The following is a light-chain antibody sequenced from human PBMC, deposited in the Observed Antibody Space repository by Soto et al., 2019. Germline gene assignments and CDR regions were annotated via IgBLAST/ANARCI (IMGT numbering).Light chain of an antibody. Sequence: QSVLTQPASVSGSPGQSITISCTGTSSDVGGYNYVSWYQHHPGKAPKLMIFEVSNRPSGVSNRFSGSKSGNTASLTISGRQAEDEADYYCSSYTSSSTLVVFGGGTQLTVL. CDR3: SSYTSSSTLVV. CDR2: EVS. CDR1: SSDVGGYNY. J-gene: IGLJ2*01. V-gene: IGLV2-14*01.